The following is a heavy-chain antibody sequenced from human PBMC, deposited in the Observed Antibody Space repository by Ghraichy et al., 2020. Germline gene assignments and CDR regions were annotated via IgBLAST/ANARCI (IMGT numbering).Heavy chain of an antibody. CDR2: TFYRSKKWNN. Sequence: SQTLSLTCVISGDSVSTDSAAWGWIRQSPSRGLEWLGRTFYRSKKWNNDYAVSVKSRITINPDTAKNQFSLQLNSVTPEDTAVYYCAREGLGTGRWYWYFDLWGRGTLVTVSS. D-gene: IGHD1-14*01. CDR3: AREGLGTGRWYWYFDL. V-gene: IGHV6-1*01. CDR1: GDSVSTDSAA. J-gene: IGHJ2*01.